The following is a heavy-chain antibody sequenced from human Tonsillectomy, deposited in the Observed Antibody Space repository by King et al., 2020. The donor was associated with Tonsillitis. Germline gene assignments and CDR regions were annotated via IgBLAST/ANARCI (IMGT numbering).Heavy chain of an antibody. V-gene: IGHV3-9*01. Sequence: VQLVESGGGLVQPGRSLRLSCAASGFTFDDYAMHWVRHAPGTGLEWVSGISWNSGSIGYADSVKGRFTISRDNANNSLYLHMNSLRAWDTALYYCGKDSSRYSNYEFDNWGQGPLVTVSS. CDR2: ISWNSGSI. D-gene: IGHD4-11*01. CDR3: GKDSSRYSNYEFDN. CDR1: GFTFDDYA. J-gene: IGHJ4*02.